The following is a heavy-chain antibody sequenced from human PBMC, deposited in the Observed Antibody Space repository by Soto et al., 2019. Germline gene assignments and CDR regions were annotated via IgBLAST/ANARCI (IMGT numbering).Heavy chain of an antibody. CDR2: IIPILGIA. J-gene: IGHJ4*02. CDR3: ANLRFGELPTSY. V-gene: IGHV1-69*02. Sequence: QVQLVQSGAEVKKPGSSVMVSCKGSGGTFSSYTISWEREAPGQGLEWMGRIIPILGIANYAQKFQGRVTITADKSTSTAYMELSSLRSEDTAVYYCANLRFGELPTSYWGQGTLVTVSS. CDR1: GGTFSSYT. D-gene: IGHD3-10*01.